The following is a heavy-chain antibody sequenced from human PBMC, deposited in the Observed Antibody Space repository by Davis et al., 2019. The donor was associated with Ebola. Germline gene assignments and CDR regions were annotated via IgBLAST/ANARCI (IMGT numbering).Heavy chain of an antibody. Sequence: PAGSLTLSCAASGFTVSSNYMSWVRQAQGTGLEWVSVIYSGGSTYYADSVKGRFTISRDNSKNTLYFQLNSLRADATAVYYCARVLLWFGELGAAEYFQHWGQGTLVTVSS. J-gene: IGHJ1*01. D-gene: IGHD3-10*01. V-gene: IGHV3-66*01. CDR1: GFTVSSNY. CDR2: IYSGGST. CDR3: ARVLLWFGELGAAEYFQH.